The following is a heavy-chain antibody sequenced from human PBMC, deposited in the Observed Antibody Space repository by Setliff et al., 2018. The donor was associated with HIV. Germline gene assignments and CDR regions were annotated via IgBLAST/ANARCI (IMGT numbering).Heavy chain of an antibody. V-gene: IGHV4-61*09. J-gene: IGHJ6*03. D-gene: IGHD6-13*01. CDR1: GGSIYSGTYY. Sequence: SETLSLTCTVSGGSIYSGTYYWSWIRQSAGKGLEWIGHIYTSGSTNYNPSLKSRVSMSVDTSKNQFSLKLSSVTAADTAVYYCARGIAAAGIYYYYYMDVWGKGTTVTVSS. CDR2: IYTSGST. CDR3: ARGIAAAGIYYYYYMDV.